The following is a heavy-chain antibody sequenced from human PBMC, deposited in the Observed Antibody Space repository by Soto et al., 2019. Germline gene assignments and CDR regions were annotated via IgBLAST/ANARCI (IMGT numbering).Heavy chain of an antibody. D-gene: IGHD3-10*01. J-gene: IGHJ5*02. Sequence: PSETLSLTCAVYGGSFSGYYWSWIRQPPGKGLEWIGEINHSGSTNYNPSLKSRVTISVDTSKNQFSLKLSSVTAADTAVYYCASFMVRGVITDLFDPWGQGTLVTVSS. V-gene: IGHV4-34*01. CDR1: GGSFSGYY. CDR3: ASFMVRGVITDLFDP. CDR2: INHSGST.